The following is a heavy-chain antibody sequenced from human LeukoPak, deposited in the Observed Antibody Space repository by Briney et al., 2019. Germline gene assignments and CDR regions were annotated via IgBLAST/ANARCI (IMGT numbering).Heavy chain of an antibody. V-gene: IGHV1-2*02. J-gene: IGHJ4*02. CDR1: GYTFTGYY. CDR2: INPNSGGT. CDR3: ARGSRNHFDF. D-gene: IGHD2-15*01. Sequence: ASVKVSCKASGYTFTGYYVHWVRRAPGQGLEWMGWINPNSGGTNYAQKFQGRVTMTRDTSITTAYTELSSLRYDDTAVYYCARGSRNHFDFWGQGTLVTVSS.